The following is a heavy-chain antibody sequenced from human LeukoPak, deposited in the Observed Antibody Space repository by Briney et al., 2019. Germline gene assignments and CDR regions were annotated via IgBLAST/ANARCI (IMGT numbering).Heavy chain of an antibody. D-gene: IGHD1-26*01. V-gene: IGHV3-30*18. J-gene: IGHJ5*02. CDR3: AKDGRSPGGIDL. CDR1: GFSFSSYG. Sequence: GRSLRLSYAASGFSFSSYGMNWVRQAPGKGLEWVAVISYDGSDKYYADSVKGRFTISRDNSKNMLYLQMNSLRAEDTAMYYCAKDGRSPGGIDLWGQGTLVTVSS. CDR2: ISYDGSDK.